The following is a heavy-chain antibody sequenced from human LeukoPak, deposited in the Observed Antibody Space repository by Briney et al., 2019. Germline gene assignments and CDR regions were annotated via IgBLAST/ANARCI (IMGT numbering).Heavy chain of an antibody. CDR2: VSYDGSNK. J-gene: IGHJ4*02. CDR1: GFTFSNYA. Sequence: GGSLRLSCAASGFTFSNYAMHWVRQAPGKGLEWVAVVSYDGSNKYYADSVKGRFTISRDNSKNTLYLQMNSLRAEDTAVYYCAREATDFDYWGQGTLVTVSS. CDR3: AREATDFDY. D-gene: IGHD1-26*01. V-gene: IGHV3-30-3*01.